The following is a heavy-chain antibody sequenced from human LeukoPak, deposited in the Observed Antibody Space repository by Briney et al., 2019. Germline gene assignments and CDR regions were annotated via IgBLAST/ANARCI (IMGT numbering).Heavy chain of an antibody. Sequence: SETLSLTCAVSGGSISSSNWWSWVRQPPGKGLEWIGEIYHSWTTIYNPSLESRVTISVDKSKNQFSLKLSSVTAADTAVYYCARGDYYDSSGTFDYWGQGTLVTVSS. J-gene: IGHJ4*02. CDR3: ARGDYYDSSGTFDY. D-gene: IGHD3-22*01. CDR2: IYHSWTT. CDR1: GGSISSSNW. V-gene: IGHV4-4*02.